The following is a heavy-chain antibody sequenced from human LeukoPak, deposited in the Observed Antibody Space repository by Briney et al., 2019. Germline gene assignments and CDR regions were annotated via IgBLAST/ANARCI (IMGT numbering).Heavy chain of an antibody. Sequence: GGSLRLSCAASGFTFSSYAMHWVRQAPGKGLEWVAVISYDESNKYYADSVKGRFTISRDNSKNTLYLQMNSLRAEDTAVYYCARDRSRVSDYWGQGTLVTVSS. V-gene: IGHV3-30-3*01. CDR2: ISYDESNK. J-gene: IGHJ4*02. CDR1: GFTFSSYA. CDR3: ARDRSRVSDY.